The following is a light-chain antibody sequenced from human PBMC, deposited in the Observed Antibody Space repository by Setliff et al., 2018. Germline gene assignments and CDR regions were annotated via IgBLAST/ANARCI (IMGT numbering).Light chain of an antibody. CDR3: QQYYSTVS. CDR2: WAS. CDR1: QSVLYSSNNKNY. V-gene: IGKV4-1*01. J-gene: IGKJ1*01. Sequence: DIVMTQSPDSLAVSLGERATINCKSSQSVLYSSNNKNYLAWYQQKPGQSPKLLIYWASSRDSGVPDRFSGSGSGTDFTLTISSLQAEDVAVYYCQQYYSTVSFGQGTKVDIK.